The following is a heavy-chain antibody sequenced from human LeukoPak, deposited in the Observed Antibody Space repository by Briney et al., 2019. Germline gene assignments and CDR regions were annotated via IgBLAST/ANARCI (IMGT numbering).Heavy chain of an antibody. CDR1: GFTFSSHS. CDR3: ARGGGHYGGSGYPPACYFDF. Sequence: GGSLRLSCAASGFTFSSHSMNWVRQTPGKGLEWISYISSSSTIIHYADSVKGRFTISRDNAKNSLFLQMNSLRAEDTAFYYCARGGGHYGGSGYPPACYFDFWGQGILVTVSP. D-gene: IGHD3-22*01. J-gene: IGHJ4*02. V-gene: IGHV3-48*01. CDR2: ISSSSTII.